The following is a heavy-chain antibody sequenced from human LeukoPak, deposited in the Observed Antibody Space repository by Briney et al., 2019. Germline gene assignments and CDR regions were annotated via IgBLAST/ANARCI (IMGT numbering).Heavy chain of an antibody. V-gene: IGHV4-61*02. Sequence: SETLSLTCAVSGGSVSRGYYYWSWIRQPPRERLEWIGRIYTDGSTYYNPSLKSRVTISLDTSKNHFSLKLTSVTAADTAVYYCAREAVSGPFHYWGQGTLVTVSS. D-gene: IGHD6-19*01. J-gene: IGHJ4*02. CDR2: IYTDGST. CDR1: GGSVSRGYYY. CDR3: AREAVSGPFHY.